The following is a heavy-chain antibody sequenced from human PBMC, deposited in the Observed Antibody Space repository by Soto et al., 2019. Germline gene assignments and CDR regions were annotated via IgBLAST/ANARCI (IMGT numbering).Heavy chain of an antibody. CDR2: ISAYNGNT. V-gene: IGHV1-18*01. J-gene: IGHJ6*02. CDR1: GYTVTRYG. D-gene: IGHD2-8*02. Sequence: ASVEFSCRASGYTVTRYGISWVRQGPGQGLEWMGWISAYNGNTNYAQKLQGRVTMTTDTSTSTAYMELRSLRSDDTAVYYCARTIGTLLSWLFDSAHYLLAFWAQRSTV. CDR3: ARTIGTLLSWLFDSAHYLLAF.